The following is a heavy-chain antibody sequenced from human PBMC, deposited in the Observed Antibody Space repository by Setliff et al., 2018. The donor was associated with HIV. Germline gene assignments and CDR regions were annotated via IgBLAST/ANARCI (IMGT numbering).Heavy chain of an antibody. CDR2: IRFDGYNK. D-gene: IGHD5-12*01. CDR3: AKVRLMFLDDAFDI. V-gene: IGHV3-30*02. CDR1: GFTFSNYG. Sequence: GGSLRLSCAAPGFTFSNYGMNWVRQAPGKGLEWVAFIRFDGYNKYYADSVKGRFTISRDNSKNTLYLQMNSLGADDRAVYYCAKVRLMFLDDAFDIWGQGTMVTVSS. J-gene: IGHJ3*02.